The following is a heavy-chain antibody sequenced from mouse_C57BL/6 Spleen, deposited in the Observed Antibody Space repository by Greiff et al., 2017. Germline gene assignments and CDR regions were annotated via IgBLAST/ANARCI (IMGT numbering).Heavy chain of an antibody. J-gene: IGHJ2*01. CDR1: GYTFTSYW. Sequence: QVQLKQPGAELVKPGASVKMSCKASGYTFTSYWITWVKRRPGQGLAWIGDIYPGSGSTNYNEKFKGKATLTVDTSTSTAYMQLSSLTSEDSAVYYCARGNYYGSSPYFDYWGQGTTLTVSS. V-gene: IGHV1-55*01. D-gene: IGHD1-1*01. CDR2: IYPGSGST. CDR3: ARGNYYGSSPYFDY.